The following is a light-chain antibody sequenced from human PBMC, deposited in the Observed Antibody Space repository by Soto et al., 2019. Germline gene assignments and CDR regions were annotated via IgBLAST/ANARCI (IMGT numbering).Light chain of an antibody. CDR2: DDS. Sequence: SYELTQPPSVSVAPGQTAKITCGGNNIGSNSVHWYQQKPGQAPALVVYDDSVRPSGIPERFSGSNSGNTATLTISRVEAGDEADYDCQVWDSTSDHVVFGGGTKVTVL. V-gene: IGLV3-21*02. CDR3: QVWDSTSDHVV. CDR1: NIGSNS. J-gene: IGLJ2*01.